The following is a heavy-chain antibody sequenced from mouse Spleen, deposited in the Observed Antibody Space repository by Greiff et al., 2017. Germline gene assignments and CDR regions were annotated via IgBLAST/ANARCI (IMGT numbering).Heavy chain of an antibody. V-gene: IGHV5-17*01. D-gene: IGHD2-4*01. CDR3: ATSTMIDY. Sequence: DVKLVESGGGLVKPGGSLKLSCAASGFTFSDYGMHWVRQAPEKGLEWVAYISSGSSTIYYADTVKGRFTISRDNAKNTLFLQMTSLRSEDTAMYYCATSTMIDYWGQGTTLTVSS. CDR1: GFTFSDYG. CDR2: ISSGSSTI. J-gene: IGHJ2*01.